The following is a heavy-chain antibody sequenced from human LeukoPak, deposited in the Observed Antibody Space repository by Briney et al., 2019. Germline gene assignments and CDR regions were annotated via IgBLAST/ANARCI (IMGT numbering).Heavy chain of an antibody. CDR1: GFTFSSYG. CDR2: ISYDGSNK. Sequence: PGRSLRLSCAASGFTFSSYGMHWVRQAPGKGLEWVAVISYDGSNKYYADSVKGRFTISRDNSKNTLYLQMNSLRAEDTAVYYCARGYYDSSGPPLDYWGQGTLVTVSS. J-gene: IGHJ4*02. V-gene: IGHV3-30*03. D-gene: IGHD3-22*01. CDR3: ARGYYDSSGPPLDY.